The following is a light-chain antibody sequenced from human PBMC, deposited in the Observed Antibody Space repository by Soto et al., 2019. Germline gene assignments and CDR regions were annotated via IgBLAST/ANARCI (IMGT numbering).Light chain of an antibody. Sequence: DIQMTQSPSSLSASVGDRVTITCQASKDITNYLTWYQQKPGKAPKILIYDASVLEAGVPSRFSGGGSGTHFTLTITSLQAEDVATYYGQQFYNLPLTFGGGTNLEIK. CDR3: QQFYNLPLT. J-gene: IGKJ4*02. V-gene: IGKV1-33*01. CDR2: DAS. CDR1: KDITNY.